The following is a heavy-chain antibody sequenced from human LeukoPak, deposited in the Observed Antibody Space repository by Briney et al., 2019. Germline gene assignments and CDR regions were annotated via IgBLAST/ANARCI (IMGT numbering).Heavy chain of an antibody. D-gene: IGHD3-10*01. Sequence: GGSLRLSCAASGFTFGNYWMSWVRQAPGKGLEWVANIKQAGSEKNYVDSVKGRFTISRDNAKNSLYLQMNSLSAEDTAVYYCARSGGDSFYYYYMDVWGKGTTVTVSS. CDR1: GFTFGNYW. V-gene: IGHV3-7*01. J-gene: IGHJ6*03. CDR3: ARSGGDSFYYYYMDV. CDR2: IKQAGSEK.